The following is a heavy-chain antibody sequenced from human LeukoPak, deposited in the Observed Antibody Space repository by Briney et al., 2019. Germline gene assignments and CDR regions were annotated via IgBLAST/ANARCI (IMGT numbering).Heavy chain of an antibody. CDR3: GGGVVPATHYYYGMDV. V-gene: IGHV4-39*07. D-gene: IGHD2-2*01. CDR1: GGSISSSSYY. CDR2: IYYSGST. Sequence: SETLSLTCTVSGGSISSSSYYWGWIRQPPGKGLEWIGSIYYSGSTNYNPSLKSRVTISVDTSKNQFSLKLSSVTAADTAVYYCGGGVVPATHYYYGMDVWGQGTTVTVSS. J-gene: IGHJ6*02.